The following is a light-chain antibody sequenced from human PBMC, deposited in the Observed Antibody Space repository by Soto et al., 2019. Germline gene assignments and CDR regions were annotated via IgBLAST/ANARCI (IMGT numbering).Light chain of an antibody. CDR3: QQYNNWPFS. J-gene: IGKJ5*01. CDR1: QGVTTN. CDR2: DVS. Sequence: EICMTQSPAALAVSPGIRAPLSCTAGQGVTTNFAWYQQKSGQSPRLLIYDVSIRATGVPARFSGTGSETDFTLTISGLQSEDSAVYFCQQYNNWPFSFGQGTRLAIK. V-gene: IGKV3-15*01.